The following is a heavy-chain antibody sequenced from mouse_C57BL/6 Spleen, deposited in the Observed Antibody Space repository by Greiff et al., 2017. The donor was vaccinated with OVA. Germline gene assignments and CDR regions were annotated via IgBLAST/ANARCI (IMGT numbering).Heavy chain of an antibody. D-gene: IGHD2-2*01. Sequence: QVQLQQSGPGLVAPSQSLSISCTVSGFSFTSYGVPWVRQPPGKGLEWLVVIWSDGSTTYNSAHKSRLSISKDNSKNQVFLKMNSLHTDDTAMYYCARHGGYDKPYDYWGQGTTLTVSS. CDR3: ARHGGYDKPYDY. V-gene: IGHV2-6-1*01. CDR2: IWSDGST. CDR1: GFSFTSYG. J-gene: IGHJ2*01.